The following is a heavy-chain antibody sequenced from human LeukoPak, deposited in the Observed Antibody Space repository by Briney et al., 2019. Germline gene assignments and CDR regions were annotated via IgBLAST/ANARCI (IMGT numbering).Heavy chain of an antibody. D-gene: IGHD4-17*01. CDR2: ISWNSGSI. J-gene: IGHJ4*02. Sequence: GRSLRLSCAASGFTFDDYAMHWVRHAPGKGLEWVSGISWNSGSIGYADSVKGRFTISRDNAKNSLYLQMNSLRAEDTALYYCAKATGYGDYYSYFDYWGQGTLVTVSS. V-gene: IGHV3-9*01. CDR3: AKATGYGDYYSYFDY. CDR1: GFTFDDYA.